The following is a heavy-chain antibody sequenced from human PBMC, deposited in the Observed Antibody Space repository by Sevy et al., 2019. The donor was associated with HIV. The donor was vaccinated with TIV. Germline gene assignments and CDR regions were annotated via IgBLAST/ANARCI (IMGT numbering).Heavy chain of an antibody. V-gene: IGHV4-4*07. CDR2: VYASSST. J-gene: IGHJ6*03. CDR3: AREDFGSSWLYYYMDV. D-gene: IGHD6-13*01. CDR1: GGSISGYY. Sequence: SETLSLTCTVSGGSISGYYWSWIRQSAGKGLEWIGRVYASSSTNYNPSLRSRVTISVDPSSNQFSLNLHSVTAADTAVYYCAREDFGSSWLYYYMDVWGKGTPVTVSS.